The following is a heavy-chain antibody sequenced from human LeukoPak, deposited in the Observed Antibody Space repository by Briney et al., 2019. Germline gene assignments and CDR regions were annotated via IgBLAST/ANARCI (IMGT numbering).Heavy chain of an antibody. V-gene: IGHV3-49*03. CDR3: TRDKRWYSRKLRNYYYGMDV. CDR1: GFTFGDYA. Sequence: GGSLRHSCTASGFTFGDYAMSWFRQAPGKGLGWVGFIRSKAYGGTTEYAASVTGRFTISRDDSKSIANLQMNSLKTEDTAVYYCTRDKRWYSRKLRNYYYGMDVWGQGTTVTVAS. CDR2: IRSKAYGGTT. D-gene: IGHD6-13*01. J-gene: IGHJ6*02.